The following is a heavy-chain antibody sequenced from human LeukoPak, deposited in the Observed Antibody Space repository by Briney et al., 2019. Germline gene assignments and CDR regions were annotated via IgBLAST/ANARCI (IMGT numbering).Heavy chain of an antibody. D-gene: IGHD2-15*01. CDR3: ARTTEGYCRGRSCYSYYYYMDV. J-gene: IGHJ6*03. V-gene: IGHV4-59*01. Sequence: AETLSLTCTVSGGSISSYYWSWIRQPPGKGLEWIGYIYYSGSTNYNPSLKSRVTISVDSSKNQFSLKLSSVTAADTAVYYCARTTEGYCRGRSCYSYYYYMDVRGKGTTVTVSS. CDR2: IYYSGST. CDR1: GGSISSYY.